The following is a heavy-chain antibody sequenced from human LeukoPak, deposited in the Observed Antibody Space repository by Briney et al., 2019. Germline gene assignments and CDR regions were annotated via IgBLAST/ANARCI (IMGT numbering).Heavy chain of an antibody. CDR3: ARAGRGFSYGSSDY. CDR1: GFTVSSNY. Sequence: GGSLRLSCAASGFTVSSNYMSWVRQAPGKGLEWVSAISGSGGSTYYADSVKGRFTISRDNAKNSLYLQMNSLRVEDTAVYYCARAGRGFSYGSSDYWGQGTLVTVSS. V-gene: IGHV3-23*01. D-gene: IGHD5-18*01. CDR2: ISGSGGST. J-gene: IGHJ4*02.